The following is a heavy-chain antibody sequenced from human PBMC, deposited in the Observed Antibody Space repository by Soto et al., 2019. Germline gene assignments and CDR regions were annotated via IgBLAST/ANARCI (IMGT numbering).Heavy chain of an antibody. J-gene: IGHJ4*02. CDR3: ARAPKVSGSSQTRPDF. CDR2: ISQSGNT. CDR1: GGSISSANW. D-gene: IGHD6-6*01. Sequence: PSETLSLTCAVSGGSISSANWWTWVRQPPGKGLEWIGEISQSGNTNYSPSLKSRVSISIDTSKKQFSLNLDSVSAADTAVYYCARAPKVSGSSQTRPDFWGQGTLVTVSS. V-gene: IGHV4-4*02.